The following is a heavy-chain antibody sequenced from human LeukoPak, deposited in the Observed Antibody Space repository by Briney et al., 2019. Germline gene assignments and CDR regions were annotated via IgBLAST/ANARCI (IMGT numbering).Heavy chain of an antibody. CDR2: IYTGGSN. D-gene: IGHD6-19*01. V-gene: IGHV4-61*02. J-gene: IGHJ5*02. Sequence: PSQTLSLTCTVSGGSISSGSYYWSWIRQPAGKGLKWIGRIYTGGSNNYNPSLKSRVTISVDTSKNQFSLKLSSVTAADTAVYYCARDGKGSEWPSSGWYKFDPWGQGTLVTVSS. CDR3: ARDGKGSEWPSSGWYKFDP. CDR1: GGSISSGSYY.